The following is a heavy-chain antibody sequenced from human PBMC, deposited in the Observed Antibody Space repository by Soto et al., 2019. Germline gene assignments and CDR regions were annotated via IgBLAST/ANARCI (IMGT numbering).Heavy chain of an antibody. J-gene: IGHJ6*02. CDR3: ARFLGYDFWSGSPYYYGMDV. Sequence: GASVKVSCKASGYTFTSSGISWVRQAPGQGLEWMGWISAYNGNTNYAQKLQGRVTMTTDTSTSTAYMELRSLRSDDTAVYYCARFLGYDFWSGSPYYYGMDVWGQGTTVTVSS. V-gene: IGHV1-18*04. CDR1: GYTFTSSG. D-gene: IGHD3-3*01. CDR2: ISAYNGNT.